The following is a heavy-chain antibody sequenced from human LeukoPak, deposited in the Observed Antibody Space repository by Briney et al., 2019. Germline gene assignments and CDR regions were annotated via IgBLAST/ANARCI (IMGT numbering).Heavy chain of an antibody. CDR2: INPSGGST. CDR3: ATAKFGGNSYFDY. V-gene: IGHV1-46*01. CDR1: GYTFTSYF. D-gene: IGHD4-23*01. J-gene: IGHJ4*02. Sequence: GASVKVSCKASGYTFTSYFIHWVRQAPGQGPEWMGIINPSGGSTNYAQKFQGGVTMTRDTSTSTVYMELSSLRSEDTAVYYCATAKFGGNSYFDYWGQGTLVTVSS.